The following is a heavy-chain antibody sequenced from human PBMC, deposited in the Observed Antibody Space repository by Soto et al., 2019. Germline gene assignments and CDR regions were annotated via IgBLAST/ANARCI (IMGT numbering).Heavy chain of an antibody. V-gene: IGHV4-61*01. J-gene: IGHJ5*02. CDR1: GGSVSSGSYH. CDR3: AYYDSSGPSNWFDP. CDR2: IYYSGST. D-gene: IGHD3-22*01. Sequence: PSETLSLTCTVSGGSVSSGSYHWSWIRQPPGKGLEWIGYIYYSGSTNYNPSLKSRVTISVDTSKNQFSLKLSSVTAADTAVYYCAYYDSSGPSNWFDPWGQGTLVTVSS.